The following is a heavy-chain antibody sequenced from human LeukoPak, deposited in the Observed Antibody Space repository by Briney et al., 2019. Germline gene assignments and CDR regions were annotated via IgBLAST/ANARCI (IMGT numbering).Heavy chain of an antibody. CDR3: ARYSGSYYYPPAWDL. CDR2: INSDGSST. J-gene: IGHJ4*02. D-gene: IGHD1-26*01. V-gene: IGHV3-74*01. Sequence: GGSLRLSCAASGFTFSSYWMHWVRQGPGKGLVWVSRINSDGSSTNYADSVRGRFTISRDNSKNTLYLQMDSLRADDTAVYYCARYSGSYYYPPAWDLWGQGTLVTVSS. CDR1: GFTFSSYW.